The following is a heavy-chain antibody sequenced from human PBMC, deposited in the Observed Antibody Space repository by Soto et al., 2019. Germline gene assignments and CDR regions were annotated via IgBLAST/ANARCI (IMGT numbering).Heavy chain of an antibody. V-gene: IGHV3-30*18. CDR2: ISYHGSKK. CDR3: AKGPVAGEFDC. Sequence: QVQLVESGGGVVQPGRSLRLSCAASGFTFSNHGMHWVRQAPGKGLEWVGLISYHGSKKYYADSVKGRLTISRENSENTLYLQINSLRGEVTAVYYFAKGPVAGEFDCRGQGTLVAVSS. D-gene: IGHD6-19*01. CDR1: GFTFSNHG. J-gene: IGHJ4*02.